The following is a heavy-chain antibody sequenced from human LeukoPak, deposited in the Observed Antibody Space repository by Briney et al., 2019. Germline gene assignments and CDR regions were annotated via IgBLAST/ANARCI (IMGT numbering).Heavy chain of an antibody. D-gene: IGHD6-19*01. CDR1: GFTVNNNH. CDR3: ARDRGDSSGWPIIDY. V-gene: IGHV3-66*01. CDR2: IQSGGST. Sequence: GGSLRLSCAASGFTVNNNHMSWVRQAPGKGLEWVSLIQSGGSTHYADSVKGRFTISRDNSKNTLYLQMNSLRAEDTAVYYCARDRGDSSGWPIIDYWGQGTQVTVSS. J-gene: IGHJ4*02.